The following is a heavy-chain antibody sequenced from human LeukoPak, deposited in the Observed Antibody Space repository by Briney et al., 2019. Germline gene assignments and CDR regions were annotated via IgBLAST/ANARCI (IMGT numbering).Heavy chain of an antibody. V-gene: IGHV7-4-1*02. D-gene: IGHD2-15*01. CDR2: INPYSGGT. CDR3: ARATMVAATLDY. Sequence: ASVKVSCKASGYTFTSYSMHWVRQAPGQGLEWMGWINPYSGGTTYAQRFKGRVIFSLDTSVSTAYLQLSSLKADDTAVYYCARATMVAATLDYWGQGTLVTVSS. CDR1: GYTFTSYS. J-gene: IGHJ4*02.